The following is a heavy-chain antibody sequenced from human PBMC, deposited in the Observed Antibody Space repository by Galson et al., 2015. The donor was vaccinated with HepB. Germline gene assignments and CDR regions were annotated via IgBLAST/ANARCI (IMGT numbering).Heavy chain of an antibody. CDR2: INAGNGNT. Sequence: SVKVSCKASGYTFTSYAMHWVRQAPGQRLEWMGWINAGNGNTKYSQKFQGRVTITRDTSASTAYMELSSLRSEDTAVYYCARDSPYDSSGPYSYYMDVWGKGTTVTVSS. V-gene: IGHV1-3*01. J-gene: IGHJ6*03. CDR3: ARDSPYDSSGPYSYYMDV. CDR1: GYTFTSYA. D-gene: IGHD3-22*01.